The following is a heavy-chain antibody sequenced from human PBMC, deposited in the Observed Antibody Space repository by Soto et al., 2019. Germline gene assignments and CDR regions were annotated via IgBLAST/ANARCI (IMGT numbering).Heavy chain of an antibody. CDR2: IIPIFGPA. V-gene: IGHV1-69*06. CDR3: ARAAKRYFAY. D-gene: IGHD6-25*01. J-gene: IGHJ4*02. Sequence: QVQLVQSGAEVKKPGSSVRVSCKASGGTFSTFAISWVRQAPGQGLEWMGGIIPIFGPATYAQKFQGRVTITADKSTSPAYLELSSLRSEDTAVYYCARAAKRYFAYWGQGTLVTVSS. CDR1: GGTFSTFA.